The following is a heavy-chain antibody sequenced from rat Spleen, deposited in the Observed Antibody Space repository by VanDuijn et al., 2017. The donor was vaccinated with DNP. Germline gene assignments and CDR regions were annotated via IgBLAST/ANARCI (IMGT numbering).Heavy chain of an antibody. CDR2: ITIKTHNSVT. Sequence: EVQLVESGGGLVQPKGSLKLSCAASGFDFNTYAMSWIRQAPGKGLDWVASITIKTHNSVTLYADSVKERFTISRDDSQSMVYLQMNDLKTEDTALYYWTRITPFDYWGQGVMVTVSS. CDR3: TRITPFDY. V-gene: IGHV10-4*01. CDR1: GFDFNTYA. D-gene: IGHD1-10*01. J-gene: IGHJ2*01.